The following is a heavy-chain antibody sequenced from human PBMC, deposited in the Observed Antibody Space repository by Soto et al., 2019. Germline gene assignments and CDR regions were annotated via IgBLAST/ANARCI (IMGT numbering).Heavy chain of an antibody. D-gene: IGHD3-10*01. Sequence: QVQLQQWGAGLLKPSETLSLTCGVYGGSFSGHYWSWIRQPPGKGLEWIGEISHSGSTSYNPSLNSRVTISVDTSTNQFSLRLSSVTAADTAVYYCVRFPGGNYYGFDHWGQGTLVTVSS. CDR1: GGSFSGHY. J-gene: IGHJ4*02. V-gene: IGHV4-34*02. CDR2: ISHSGST. CDR3: VRFPGGNYYGFDH.